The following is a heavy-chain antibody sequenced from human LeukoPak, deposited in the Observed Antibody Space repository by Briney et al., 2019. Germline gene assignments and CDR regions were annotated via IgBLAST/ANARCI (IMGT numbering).Heavy chain of an antibody. CDR3: AKVKNYDILTGYFYYFDY. CDR1: GFTFSSYG. V-gene: IGHV3-23*01. D-gene: IGHD3-9*01. J-gene: IGHJ4*02. CDR2: ISGSGGST. Sequence: PGGSLRLSCAASGFTFSSYGMSWVRQAPGKGLEWVSAISGSGGSTYYADSVKGRFTISRDNSKNTLYLQMNSLRAEDTAVYYCAKVKNYDILTGYFYYFDYWGQGTLVTVSS.